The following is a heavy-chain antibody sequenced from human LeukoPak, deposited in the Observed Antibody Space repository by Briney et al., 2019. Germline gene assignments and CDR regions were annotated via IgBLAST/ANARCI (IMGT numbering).Heavy chain of an antibody. D-gene: IGHD6-13*01. J-gene: IGHJ6*03. CDR3: ARGRGSSWYRGLHYMDV. V-gene: IGHV1-8*03. CDR1: GYTFTSYD. Sequence: ASVKVSCKASGYTFTSYDINWVRQATGQGLEWVGWMNPNSGNTGYAQKFQGRVTITRNTSISTAYMELSSLRSEDTAVYYCARGRGSSWYRGLHYMDVWGKGTTVTVSS. CDR2: MNPNSGNT.